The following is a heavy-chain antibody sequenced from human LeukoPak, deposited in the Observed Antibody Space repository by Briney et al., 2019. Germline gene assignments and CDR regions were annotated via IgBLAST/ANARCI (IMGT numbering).Heavy chain of an antibody. Sequence: SETLSLTCAVYGGSFSGYYWSWIRQPPGKGLEWIGEINHSGSTNHNPSLKSRVTISVDTSKNQFSLKLSSVTAADTAVYYCASRDGYNYYFDYWGQGTLVTVSS. J-gene: IGHJ4*02. CDR3: ASRDGYNYYFDY. V-gene: IGHV4-34*01. CDR1: GGSFSGYY. CDR2: INHSGST. D-gene: IGHD5-24*01.